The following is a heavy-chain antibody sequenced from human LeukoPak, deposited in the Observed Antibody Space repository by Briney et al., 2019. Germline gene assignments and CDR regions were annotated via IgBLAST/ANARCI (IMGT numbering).Heavy chain of an antibody. V-gene: IGHV1-18*04. CDR1: GYTFTGYY. J-gene: IGHJ5*02. Sequence: ASVKVSCKASGYTFTGYYMHWVRQAPGQGLEWMGWISAYNGNTNYAQKLQGRVTMTTDTSTSTAYMELRSLRSDDTAVYYCARFFGADDNWFDPWGQGTLVTVSS. CDR3: ARFFGADDNWFDP. D-gene: IGHD3-3*01. CDR2: ISAYNGNT.